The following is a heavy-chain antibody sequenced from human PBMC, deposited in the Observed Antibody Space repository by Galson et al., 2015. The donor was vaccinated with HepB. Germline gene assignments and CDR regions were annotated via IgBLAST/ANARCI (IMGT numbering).Heavy chain of an antibody. CDR3: ARNGPGLGGAFDI. Sequence: PALVKPTQTLTLTCTFSGFSLSTSGMRVSWIRQPPGKALEWLARIDWDDDKFYSTSLKTRLTISKDTSKNQVVLTMTNMDPVDTATYYCARNGPGLGGAFDIWGQGTMVTVSS. CDR2: IDWDDDK. CDR1: GFSLSTSGMR. V-gene: IGHV2-70*04. J-gene: IGHJ3*02. D-gene: IGHD3-16*01.